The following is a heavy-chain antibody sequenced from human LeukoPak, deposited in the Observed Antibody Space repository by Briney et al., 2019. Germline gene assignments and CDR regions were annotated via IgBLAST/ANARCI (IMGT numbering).Heavy chain of an antibody. Sequence: GGSLRLSCAASGFTFSSYAMSWVRQAPGKGLEWVSAISGSGGSTYYADSVKGRFTISRDNSKNTLYLQMNSLRAEDTAVYYCAKGANYDFWSGDYYYYYMDVWGKGTTVTVSS. CDR3: AKGANYDFWSGDYYYYYMDV. J-gene: IGHJ6*03. D-gene: IGHD3-3*01. CDR1: GFTFSSYA. CDR2: ISGSGGST. V-gene: IGHV3-23*01.